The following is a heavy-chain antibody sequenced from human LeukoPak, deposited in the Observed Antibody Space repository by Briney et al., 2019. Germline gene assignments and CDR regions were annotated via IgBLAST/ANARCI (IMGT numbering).Heavy chain of an antibody. CDR1: GFIFSSYW. J-gene: IGHJ6*02. V-gene: IGHV3-7*01. D-gene: IGHD4-23*01. CDR2: IKQDGSEK. Sequence: PGGSLRLSCAASGFIFSSYWMSWVRQAPGKGLEWVANIKQDGSEKEYVDSVKGRFTISRDNAENSLYLQMNSLRAEDTAVYYCAREGVTGYSGMDVWGQGTTVTVSS. CDR3: AREGVTGYSGMDV.